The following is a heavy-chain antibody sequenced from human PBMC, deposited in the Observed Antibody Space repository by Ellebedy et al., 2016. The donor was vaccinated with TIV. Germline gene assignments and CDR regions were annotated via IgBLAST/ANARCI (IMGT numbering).Heavy chain of an antibody. V-gene: IGHV1-46*01. J-gene: IGHJ4*02. Sequence: ASVKVSXXASGYTFISYYMHWVRQPPGQGLEWMGIINLSGGSTSYAQKFQGRVTMTRDTSTSTVYMELSSLRSEDTAVYYCARDERDSSGYYYGYWGQGTLVTVSS. CDR1: GYTFISYY. D-gene: IGHD3-22*01. CDR2: INLSGGST. CDR3: ARDERDSSGYYYGY.